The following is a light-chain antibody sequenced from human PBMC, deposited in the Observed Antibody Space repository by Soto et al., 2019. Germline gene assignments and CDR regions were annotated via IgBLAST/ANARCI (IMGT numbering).Light chain of an antibody. J-gene: IGKJ4*01. CDR3: QQYDNSPFT. V-gene: IGKV3-20*01. CDR2: GAS. Sequence: DIVLTQSPGTLSLSPGERAALSCRASQSISSSYLAWYQQKPGQAPRLLIYGASNRATGIPDRFSGSGSGTDFTLSISRLEPDDFAVYYCQQYDNSPFTFGGGTKVESK. CDR1: QSISSSY.